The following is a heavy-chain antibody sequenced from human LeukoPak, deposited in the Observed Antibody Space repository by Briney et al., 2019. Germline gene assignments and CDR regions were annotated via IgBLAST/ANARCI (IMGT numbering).Heavy chain of an antibody. V-gene: IGHV4-4*02. CDR2: VHLSGTS. J-gene: IGHJ4*02. CDR1: GGSILTTNW. CDR3: ARESGAFSPFGF. D-gene: IGHD1-26*01. Sequence: SGTLSLTCAVSGGSILTTNWWSXVRQPPGKGLEWIGEVHLSGTSNYNPSLKSRVSMSIDKSKNQLSLKLTSVTAADTAMYYCARESGAFSPFGFWGQGTLVTVSS.